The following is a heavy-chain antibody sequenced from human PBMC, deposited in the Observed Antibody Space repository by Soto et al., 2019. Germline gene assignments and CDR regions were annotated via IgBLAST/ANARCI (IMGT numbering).Heavy chain of an antibody. V-gene: IGHV3-7*04. D-gene: IGHD3-22*01. Sequence: GGSLRLSCAASGFTFSSYWMSWVRQAPGKGLEWVANIKQDGSEKYYVDSVKGRFTISRDNAKNSLYLQMNSLRAEDTAVYYCATEYYYDSSGYPLRDYWGQGTLVTVSS. CDR3: ATEYYYDSSGYPLRDY. CDR1: GFTFSSYW. J-gene: IGHJ4*02. CDR2: IKQDGSEK.